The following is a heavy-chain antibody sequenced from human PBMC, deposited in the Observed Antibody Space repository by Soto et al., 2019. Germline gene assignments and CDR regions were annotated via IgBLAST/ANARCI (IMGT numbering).Heavy chain of an antibody. CDR3: AAPEYCTSTSCHNYYGMDV. CDR2: ISSSSSTI. Sequence: PGGSLSLSCAASGFTFSTSSMHWVRQAPGKGLEWVSYISSSSSTIYYADSVKGRFTLSRDNAKNSLYLQMNSLRDEDTAVYYCAAPEYCTSTSCHNYYGMDVWGQGTTVTVSS. J-gene: IGHJ6*02. V-gene: IGHV3-48*02. CDR1: GFTFSTSS. D-gene: IGHD2-2*01.